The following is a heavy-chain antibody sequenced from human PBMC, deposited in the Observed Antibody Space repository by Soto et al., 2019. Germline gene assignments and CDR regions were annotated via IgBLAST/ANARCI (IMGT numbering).Heavy chain of an antibody. J-gene: IGHJ6*02. Sequence: VKVSCKASGGTFSSYAISWVRQAPGQGLEWMGGIIPIFGTANYAQKFQGRVTITADESTSTAYMELSSLRSEDTAVYYCARVTGDTVAAIYYYYGMDVWGQGTTVTVSS. CDR2: IIPIFGTA. CDR3: ARVTGDTVAAIYYYYGMDV. V-gene: IGHV1-69*13. CDR1: GGTFSSYA. D-gene: IGHD5-12*01.